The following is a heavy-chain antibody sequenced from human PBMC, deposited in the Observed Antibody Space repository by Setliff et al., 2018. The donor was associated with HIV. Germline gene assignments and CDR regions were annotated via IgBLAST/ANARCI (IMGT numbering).Heavy chain of an antibody. J-gene: IGHJ4*02. CDR1: GFTFSSYA. CDR3: SSAPLGTTVAEDY. CDR2: ISYDGSNK. Sequence: TGGSLRLSCAASGFTFSSYAMHWVRQAPGKGLEWVAVISYDGSNKYYADSVKGRFTISRDNSKNTLYLQMNSLRAEDTAGYYCSSAPLGTTVAEDYWGQGTLVTVSS. V-gene: IGHV3-30*04. D-gene: IGHD4-4*01.